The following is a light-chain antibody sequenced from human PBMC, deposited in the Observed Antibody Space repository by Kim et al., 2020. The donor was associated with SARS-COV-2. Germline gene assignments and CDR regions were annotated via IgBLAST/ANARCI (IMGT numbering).Light chain of an antibody. CDR3: QQLNSYPST. Sequence: ASGGDRVTITCRASQDISSDLAWYQQIPGKAPKLLIYGASTLQSGVPSRFSGSGSGTDFTITISSLQPEDFATYYCQQLNSYPSTFGPGTKVDIK. V-gene: IGKV1-9*01. J-gene: IGKJ3*01. CDR1: QDISSD. CDR2: GAS.